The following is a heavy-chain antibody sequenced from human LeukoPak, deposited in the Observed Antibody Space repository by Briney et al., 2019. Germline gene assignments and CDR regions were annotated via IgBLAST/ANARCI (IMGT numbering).Heavy chain of an antibody. V-gene: IGHV3-11*04. CDR3: ARQLRGGTTSLYYYYYMDV. CDR1: GFTFSDSY. J-gene: IGHJ6*03. D-gene: IGHD1-1*01. Sequence: GGSPRLSCAASGFTFSDSYMSWIRQAPGKGLEWVSYTSDSGTTIYYTDSVRGRFTVSRDNAKNSLYLLMNRLRAEDTAVYYCARQLRGGTTSLYYYYYMDVWGKGTTVTVSS. CDR2: TSDSGTTI.